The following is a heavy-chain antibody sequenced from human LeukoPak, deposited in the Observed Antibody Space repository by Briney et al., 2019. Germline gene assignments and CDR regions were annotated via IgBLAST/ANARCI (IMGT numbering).Heavy chain of an antibody. D-gene: IGHD6-6*01. CDR3: AKDPSGSSSGYFDY. CDR2: ISGSGGST. J-gene: IGHJ4*02. Sequence: GGSLRLSCAASGFTFSSYAMSWVRQAPGKGLEWDSAISGSGGSTYYADSVKGRFTISRDNSKNTLYLQMNSLRAEDTAVYYCAKDPSGSSSGYFDYWGQGTLVTVSS. V-gene: IGHV3-23*01. CDR1: GFTFSSYA.